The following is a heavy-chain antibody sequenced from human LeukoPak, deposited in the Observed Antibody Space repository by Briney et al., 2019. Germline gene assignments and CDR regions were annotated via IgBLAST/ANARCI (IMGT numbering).Heavy chain of an antibody. V-gene: IGHV3-23*01. Sequence: GGSLRLSCAASGFTFSSYAMSWVRQAPGKGLEWVSAISGSGGSTYYADSVKGRFTISRDNSKNTLYLQMNSLRAEDTAVYYCAKDPGTYGGNVEYYFDYWGQGTLVTVSS. J-gene: IGHJ4*02. CDR3: AKDPGTYGGNVEYYFDY. D-gene: IGHD4-23*01. CDR1: GFTFSSYA. CDR2: ISGSGGST.